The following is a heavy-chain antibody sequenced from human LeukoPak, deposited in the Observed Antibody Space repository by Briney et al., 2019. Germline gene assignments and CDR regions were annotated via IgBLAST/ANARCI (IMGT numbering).Heavy chain of an antibody. V-gene: IGHV3-23*01. Sequence: GGSLRLSCAASGFTFSSIAMSWVRQAPDKGLEWVSTISGSGGGTYYADSVKGRFTISRDDSKNTLYLQMNSLRADDTAVYYCAKGGVAAARDYWGQGTLVTVSS. CDR3: AKGGVAAARDY. CDR1: GFTFSSIA. CDR2: ISGSGGGT. J-gene: IGHJ4*02. D-gene: IGHD6-13*01.